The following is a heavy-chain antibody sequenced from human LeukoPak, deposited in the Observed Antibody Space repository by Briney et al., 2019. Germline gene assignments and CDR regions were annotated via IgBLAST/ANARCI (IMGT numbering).Heavy chain of an antibody. V-gene: IGHV3-53*01. D-gene: IGHD6-6*01. CDR1: GFTVSINS. Sequence: SGGSLRLSCTVSGFTVSINSMSWVRQAPGKGLEWVSFIYSGGNTHYSDSVKGRFTISRDNSKNTLYLQMNSLRAEDTAVYYCAKLGKAARFHVFPYYFDYWGQGTLVTVSS. J-gene: IGHJ4*02. CDR3: AKLGKAARFHVFPYYFDY. CDR2: IYSGGNT.